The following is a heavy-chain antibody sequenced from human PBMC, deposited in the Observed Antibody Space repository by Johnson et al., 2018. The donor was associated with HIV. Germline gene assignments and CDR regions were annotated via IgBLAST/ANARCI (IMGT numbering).Heavy chain of an antibody. Sequence: VQLVESGGGLVQPGGSLRLSCAASGFTFSSYAMSWVRQAPGKGLEWVSAISGSGGSTYYADSVKGRFTISRDNSKNTLYLQINSLRAEDTAVYYCAKGLSGYQLRDDAFDIWGQGTMVTVSS. CDR2: ISGSGGST. D-gene: IGHD2-2*01. J-gene: IGHJ3*02. V-gene: IGHV3-23*04. CDR3: AKGLSGYQLRDDAFDI. CDR1: GFTFSSYA.